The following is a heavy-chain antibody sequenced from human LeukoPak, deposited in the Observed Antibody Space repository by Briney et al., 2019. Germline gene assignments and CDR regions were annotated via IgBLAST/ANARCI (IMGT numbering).Heavy chain of an antibody. V-gene: IGHV4-34*01. CDR1: GGSISSYY. CDR2: INHSGST. CDR3: ARGRTYYDYVWGSYRLSPIDY. D-gene: IGHD3-16*02. Sequence: SETLSLTCTVSGGSISSYYWSWIRQPPGKGLEWIGEINHSGSTNYNPSLKSRVTISVDTSKNQFSLKLSSVTAADTAVYYCARGRTYYDYVWGSYRLSPIDYWGQGTLVTVSS. J-gene: IGHJ4*02.